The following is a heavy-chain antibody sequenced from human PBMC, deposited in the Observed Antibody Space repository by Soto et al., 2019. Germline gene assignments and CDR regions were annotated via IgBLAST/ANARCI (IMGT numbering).Heavy chain of an antibody. CDR2: IYPGDSDT. V-gene: IGHV5-51*01. Sequence: LKISCKGSGYSYSTYWIAWVRQKPGKGLEFMGIIYPGDSDTRYSPSFQGQVTISADKSISTAYLQWSSLKASDTAIYYCARPIDYSSSSTGFDYWGQGTLVTVSS. J-gene: IGHJ4*02. CDR3: ARPIDYSSSSTGFDY. D-gene: IGHD6-6*01. CDR1: GYSYSTYW.